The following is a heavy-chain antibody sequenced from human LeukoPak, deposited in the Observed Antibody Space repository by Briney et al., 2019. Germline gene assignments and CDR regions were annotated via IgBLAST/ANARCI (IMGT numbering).Heavy chain of an antibody. D-gene: IGHD2-2*01. CDR3: ARDGVVVPADLTVYYYYMDV. CDR2: INPNSGGT. CDR1: GYTFTGYY. Sequence: ASVKVSCKASGYTFTGYYMHWVRQAPGQGLEWMGWINPNSGGTNYAQKFQGRVTMTRDTSISTAYMELSRLRSDDTAVYYCARDGVVVPADLTVYYYYMDVWGKGTTVTVSS. J-gene: IGHJ6*03. V-gene: IGHV1-2*02.